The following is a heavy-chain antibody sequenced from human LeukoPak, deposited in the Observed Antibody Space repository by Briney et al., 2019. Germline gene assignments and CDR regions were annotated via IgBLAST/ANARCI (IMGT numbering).Heavy chain of an antibody. CDR3: ARGSSWFDP. CDR2: IYHSGST. J-gene: IGHJ5*02. CDR1: GGSISSGGYS. D-gene: IGHD3-10*01. Sequence: SETLSLTCAVSGGSISSGGYSWSWIRQPPGKGLEWIGYIYHSGSTYYNPSLKSRVTISVDRSKNQFSLNLSSVTAADTAVYYCARGSSWFDPWGQGTLVTVSS. V-gene: IGHV4-30-2*01.